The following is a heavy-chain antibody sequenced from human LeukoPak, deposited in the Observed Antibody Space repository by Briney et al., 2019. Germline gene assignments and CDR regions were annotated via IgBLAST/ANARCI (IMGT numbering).Heavy chain of an antibody. V-gene: IGHV3-21*01. D-gene: IGHD6-19*01. J-gene: IGHJ5*02. Sequence: PGGSLRLSCAASGFTFSSYSMNWVRQAPGKGLEWVSSISSSSSYIYYADSVKGRFTISRDNSKNTLYLQMNSLRAEDTAVYYCAREPHSSAWGLFDPWGQGTLVTVSS. CDR2: ISSSSSYI. CDR3: AREPHSSAWGLFDP. CDR1: GFTFSSYS.